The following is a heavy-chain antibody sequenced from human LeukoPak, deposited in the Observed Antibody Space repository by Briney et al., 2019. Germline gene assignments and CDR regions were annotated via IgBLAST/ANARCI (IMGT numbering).Heavy chain of an antibody. CDR1: GFTFSNYC. Sequence: GGSLRLSCAASGFTFSNYCMHWVRQAPGKGLAWVAVISYDGSNIYYADSVKGRFTISRDNSKNTLDLQMNSLRVEDTAVYYCAKDVYGSSSDRFDPWGQGTLVTVSS. D-gene: IGHD6-6*01. CDR2: ISYDGSNI. CDR3: AKDVYGSSSDRFDP. J-gene: IGHJ5*02. V-gene: IGHV3-30*18.